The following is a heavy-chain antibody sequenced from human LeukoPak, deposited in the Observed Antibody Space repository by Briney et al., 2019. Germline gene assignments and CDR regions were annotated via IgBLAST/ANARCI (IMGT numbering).Heavy chain of an antibody. D-gene: IGHD2-21*02. CDR3: ARDLPGHIVVVTATYYFDY. J-gene: IGHJ4*02. V-gene: IGHV1-2*02. Sequence: ASVKVSCKASGYTFTGYYMHWVRQAPGQGLEWVGWINPNSGGTNYAQKFQGRVTMTRDTSISTAYMELSRLRSDDTAVYYCARDLPGHIVVVTATYYFDYWGQGTLVTVSS. CDR1: GYTFTGYY. CDR2: INPNSGGT.